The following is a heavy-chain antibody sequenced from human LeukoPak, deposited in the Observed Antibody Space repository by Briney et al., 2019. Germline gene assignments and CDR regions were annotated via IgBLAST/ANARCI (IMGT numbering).Heavy chain of an antibody. Sequence: PGGSLRLSCAASGFTFSSYAMSWVRQAPGKGLEWVSAISGSGGSTYYADSVKGRFTISRDNSKNTLYLQMNSLRAEDTAVYYCANRVVPAADQYWYFDLWGRGTLVTVSS. CDR3: ANRVVPAADQYWYFDL. D-gene: IGHD2-2*01. CDR1: GFTFSSYA. V-gene: IGHV3-23*01. CDR2: ISGSGGST. J-gene: IGHJ2*01.